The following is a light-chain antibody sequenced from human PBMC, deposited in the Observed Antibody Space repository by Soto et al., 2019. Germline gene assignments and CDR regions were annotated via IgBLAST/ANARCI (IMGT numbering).Light chain of an antibody. CDR1: QDINNY. CDR2: DAT. V-gene: IGKV1-33*01. Sequence: DLPITQAPSPPCASVGDRVTITCRASQDINNYLDWYQVKPGKAPKLLIYDATNLETGVPSRFSGSGSRTDFSFTISSLQPEDVAIYYCHQYDNLPPTFGQGTRREIK. CDR3: HQYDNLPPT. J-gene: IGKJ5*01.